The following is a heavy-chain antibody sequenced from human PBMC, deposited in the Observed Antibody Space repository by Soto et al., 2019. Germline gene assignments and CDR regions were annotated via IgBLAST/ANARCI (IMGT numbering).Heavy chain of an antibody. CDR1: GGTFSNHA. D-gene: IGHD6-13*01. V-gene: IGHV1-69*12. Sequence: QVHLVQSGAEVKKPGSSVKVSCKAPGGTFSNHAINWVRQAPGQGLEWMGRIIPIFSTTNYAQKFQGRVTKTADEPTITAYLKLSSLKQDDTAVYYCARKVAADGTFREDVFDIWGQGTLVTVSS. CDR3: ARKVAADGTFREDVFDI. CDR2: IIPIFSTT. J-gene: IGHJ3*02.